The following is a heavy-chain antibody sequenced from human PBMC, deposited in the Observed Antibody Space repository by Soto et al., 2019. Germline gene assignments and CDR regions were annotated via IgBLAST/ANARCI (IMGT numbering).Heavy chain of an antibody. CDR2: IYYSGST. Sequence: SETLSLTCTVSGGYISSYYLSWIRQPPGKGLEWIGYIYYSGSTNYNPSLKSRVTVSVDTSKNRFSLKLSSVTAADTAVYYCARLWGYYTDYWGQGTLVTVSS. D-gene: IGHD3-22*01. CDR1: GGYISSYY. J-gene: IGHJ4*02. CDR3: ARLWGYYTDY. V-gene: IGHV4-59*08.